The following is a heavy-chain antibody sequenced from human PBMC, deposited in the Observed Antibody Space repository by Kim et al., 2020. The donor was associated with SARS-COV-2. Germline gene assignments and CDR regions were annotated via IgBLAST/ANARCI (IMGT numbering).Heavy chain of an antibody. Sequence: SETLSLTCTVSGGSISSYYWSWIRQPPGKGLEWIGYIYYSGSTNYNPSLKSRVTISVDTSKNQFSLNLSSVTAADTAVYYCARVSSSAWYRVFDYWGQGTLVTVSS. CDR1: GGSISSYY. V-gene: IGHV4-59*01. CDR3: ARVSSSAWYRVFDY. CDR2: IYYSGST. J-gene: IGHJ4*02. D-gene: IGHD6-19*01.